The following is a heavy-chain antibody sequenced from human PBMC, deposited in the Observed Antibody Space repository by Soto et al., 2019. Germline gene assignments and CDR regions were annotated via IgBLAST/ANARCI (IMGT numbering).Heavy chain of an antibody. CDR1: GFSFSSYA. D-gene: IGHD6-19*01. J-gene: IGHJ5*02. V-gene: IGHV3-30-3*01. Sequence: QVRLVESGGGVVQPGRSLRLSCTASGFSFSSYAMYWFRQPPGKGLEWVAVISHDGINKHYADSVKGRVTVSRDNSNHSLDLQLHSLRCEDTAMYYCARDMYSSDYFVKWFEPWGQGTLVTVSS. CDR3: ARDMYSSDYFVKWFEP. CDR2: ISHDGINK.